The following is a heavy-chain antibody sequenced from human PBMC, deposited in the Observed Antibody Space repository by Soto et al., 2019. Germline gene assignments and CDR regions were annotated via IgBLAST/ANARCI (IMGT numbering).Heavy chain of an antibody. CDR3: TRDPDCSGGSCYRYYYYYMDV. D-gene: IGHD2-15*01. CDR1: GFTFGVYA. CDR2: IRSKAYGGTT. V-gene: IGHV3-49*03. J-gene: IGHJ6*03. Sequence: GGSLRLSCTASGFTFGVYAMSWFRQAPEKGLEWVGSIRSKAYGGTTEYAASVKGRFTISRDDSKSIAYLQMNSLKTEDTAVYYCTRDPDCSGGSCYRYYYYYMDVWGKGTTVTVSS.